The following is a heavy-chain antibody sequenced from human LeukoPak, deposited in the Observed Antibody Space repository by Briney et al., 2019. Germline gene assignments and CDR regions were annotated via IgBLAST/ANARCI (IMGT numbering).Heavy chain of an antibody. J-gene: IGHJ4*02. CDR2: LSGSGGST. D-gene: IGHD3-16*02. V-gene: IGHV3-23*01. CDR3: ARGYTSTSLTFDY. Sequence: GGSLRLSCAASGFIFNNYAMSWVRQAPGKGLEWFSGLSGSGGSTYYADSVKGRFTTSRDNSKNTLYVQMNSLRAEDTAVYYCARGYTSTSLTFDYWGQGTLVTVSS. CDR1: GFIFNNYA.